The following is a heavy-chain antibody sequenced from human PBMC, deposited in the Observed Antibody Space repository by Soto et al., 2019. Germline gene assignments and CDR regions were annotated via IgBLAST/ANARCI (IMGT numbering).Heavy chain of an antibody. V-gene: IGHV3-53*01. Sequence: EVQLVESGGGLIQPGGSLRLSCVASGFIVSSNYMNWVRQAPGKGLEWVAVIYSGGSAYYADSVKGRFTISRDNSKNTLYLQMNTLRAEDTAVYYCVRDQSTSWSVNYYGMDVWGQGTTVTVSS. D-gene: IGHD6-13*01. J-gene: IGHJ6*02. CDR3: VRDQSTSWSVNYYGMDV. CDR1: GFIVSSNY. CDR2: IYSGGSA.